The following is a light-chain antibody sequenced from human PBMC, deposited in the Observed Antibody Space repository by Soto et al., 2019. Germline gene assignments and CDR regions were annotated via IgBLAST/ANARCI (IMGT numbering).Light chain of an antibody. CDR1: QSVSSSY. CDR3: QQYSNSPPYT. J-gene: IGKJ2*01. CDR2: GAS. V-gene: IGKV3-20*01. Sequence: EIVLTQSPGTLSLSPGERATLSCRASQSVSSSYLAWYQQKPGQAPRLLIYGASSRATGIPDRFSGSGSGTDFPLTISRLEPEDFAFYYCQQYSNSPPYTFGQGTKLEIK.